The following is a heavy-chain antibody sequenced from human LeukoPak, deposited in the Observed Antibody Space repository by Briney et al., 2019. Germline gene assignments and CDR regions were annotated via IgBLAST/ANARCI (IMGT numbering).Heavy chain of an antibody. CDR3: ARDPWADSSGFPLHH. D-gene: IGHD3-22*01. Sequence: GGSLRLSCAASGFTFSRYWMSWVRQTPEKGLECVANIKQDGSDKFYVDSVRGRFTTSRDNAKNSLYLQMNSLRVEDTALYYCARDPWADSSGFPLHHWGQGTLVTVSS. V-gene: IGHV3-7*03. J-gene: IGHJ1*01. CDR2: IKQDGSDK. CDR1: GFTFSRYW.